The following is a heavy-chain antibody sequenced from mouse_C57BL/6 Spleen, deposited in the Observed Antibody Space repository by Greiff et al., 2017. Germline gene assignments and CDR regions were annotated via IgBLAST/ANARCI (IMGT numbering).Heavy chain of an antibody. Sequence: QVHVKQSGAELARPGASVKLSCKASGYTFTSYGISWVKQRTGQGLEWIGEIYPRSGNTYYNEKFKGKATLTADKSSSTAYMELRSLTSEDSAVYFCARPSTTVVAHYFDYWGQGTTLTVSS. D-gene: IGHD1-1*01. J-gene: IGHJ2*01. CDR3: ARPSTTVVAHYFDY. V-gene: IGHV1-81*01. CDR2: IYPRSGNT. CDR1: GYTFTSYG.